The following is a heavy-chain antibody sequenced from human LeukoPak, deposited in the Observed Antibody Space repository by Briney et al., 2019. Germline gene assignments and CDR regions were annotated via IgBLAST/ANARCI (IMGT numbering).Heavy chain of an antibody. CDR2: IYTSGSTNY. D-gene: IGHD5-18*01. Sequence: PSETLSLTCTVSGGSISSYYWTWIRQPAGKGLEWIGRIYTSGSTNYNYNPSLKSRVTMSVDTSKNQFSLGLTSVTAADTAVYYCARRNYGYATYEYWGQGTLVTVSS. CDR1: GGSISSYY. J-gene: IGHJ4*02. V-gene: IGHV4-4*07. CDR3: ARRNYGYATYEY.